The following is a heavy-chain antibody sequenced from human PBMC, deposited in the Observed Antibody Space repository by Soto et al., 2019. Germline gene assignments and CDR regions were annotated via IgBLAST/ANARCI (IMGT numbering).Heavy chain of an antibody. D-gene: IGHD3-10*01. Sequence: GGSLRLSCAASGFTFTSYAMSWVRQAPGKGLEWVSSISGGGGNTYYADSVKGRFTISRDNSKNTLFLQMNSLRAEDTAVYYCAKDHRYGSGSFYSAYWGQGTLVTVSS. V-gene: IGHV3-23*01. CDR2: ISGGGGNT. J-gene: IGHJ4*02. CDR1: GFTFTSYA. CDR3: AKDHRYGSGSFYSAY.